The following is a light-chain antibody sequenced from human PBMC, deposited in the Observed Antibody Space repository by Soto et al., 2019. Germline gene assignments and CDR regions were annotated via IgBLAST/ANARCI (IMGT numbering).Light chain of an antibody. J-gene: IGKJ1*01. Sequence: IQMTQSPSTLSGSVGDRVTITCRASQSISSWLAWYQQKPGKAPKLLIYDASSLESGVPSRFSGSVSGTDFTLTISSLQPDDFATYYCQQYNVYSWTFGQGTKVDIK. V-gene: IGKV1-5*01. CDR3: QQYNVYSWT. CDR1: QSISSW. CDR2: DAS.